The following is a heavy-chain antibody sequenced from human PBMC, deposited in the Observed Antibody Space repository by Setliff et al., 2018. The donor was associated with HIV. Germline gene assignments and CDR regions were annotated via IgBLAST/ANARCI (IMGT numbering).Heavy chain of an antibody. CDR2: IYTSGST. J-gene: IGHJ4*02. V-gene: IGHV4-61*02. Sequence: SETLSLTCTVSGGSISSGNYYWSWIRQPAGKGLEWIGRIYTSGSTNYNPSLKSRVTIPLDTSKNQFSLNLSSVTAADTAVYYCARRSPGGGYYMDVWGQGTLVTVSS. CDR1: GGSISSGNYY. CDR3: ARRSPGGGYYMDV. D-gene: IGHD3-16*01.